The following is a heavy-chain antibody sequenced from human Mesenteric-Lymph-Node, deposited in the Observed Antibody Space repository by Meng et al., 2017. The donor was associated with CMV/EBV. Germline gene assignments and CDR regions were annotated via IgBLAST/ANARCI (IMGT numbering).Heavy chain of an antibody. CDR1: GFTFSSYG. J-gene: IGHJ6*02. CDR2: IWYDGSNK. D-gene: IGHD6-6*01. CDR3: ARGGSMAAARYYGLDV. Sequence: GESLKISCAASGFTFSSYGMHWVRQAPGKGLEWVAVIWYDGSNKYYADSVKGRFTISRDNSKNTLYLQMDSLRADDTAVYNCARGGSMAAARYYGLDVWGQGTTVTVSS. V-gene: IGHV3-33*01.